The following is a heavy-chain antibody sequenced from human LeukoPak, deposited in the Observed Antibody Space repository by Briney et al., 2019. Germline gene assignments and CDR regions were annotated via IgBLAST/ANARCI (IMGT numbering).Heavy chain of an antibody. J-gene: IGHJ5*02. D-gene: IGHD1-26*01. CDR1: GGSISSSSYY. Sequence: VKPSETLSLTCTVSGGSISSSSYYWGWIRQPPGKGLEWIGSIYYSGSTYYNPSLKSRVTISVDTSKNQFSLKLSSVTAADTVVYYCARASFRWELLSWFDPWGQGTLVTVSS. CDR2: IYYSGST. CDR3: ARASFRWELLSWFDP. V-gene: IGHV4-39*07.